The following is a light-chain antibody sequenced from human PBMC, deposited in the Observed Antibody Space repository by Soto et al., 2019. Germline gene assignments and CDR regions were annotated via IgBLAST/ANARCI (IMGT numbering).Light chain of an antibody. J-gene: IGKJ3*01. V-gene: IGKV3-15*01. Sequence: EIVMTQSPGTLSVSPGERATLSCRASQSVRSNLAWYQQKPGQAPRLLIYEASTRATGIPARFSGSGSGTEFTLTISXXXXXXXXVYHCQQYNNWPPFTFGPGTKVX. CDR1: QSVRSN. CDR2: EAS. CDR3: QQYNNWPPFT.